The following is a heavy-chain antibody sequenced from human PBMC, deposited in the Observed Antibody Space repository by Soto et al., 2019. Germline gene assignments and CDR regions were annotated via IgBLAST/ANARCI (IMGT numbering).Heavy chain of an antibody. CDR1: GGSINSDGYY. CDR3: ARDRGLRLDFAH. V-gene: IGHV4-31*03. Sequence: QVQLQESGPGLVKPSQTLSLTCTVSGGSINSDGYYWSWSRQHPGKGLEFIGYIYYSVTTYYNPSLRGRVSISIDTSKNQFSMKLSSVTAADTAVYYCARDRGLRLDFAHWGQGTLATVSS. D-gene: IGHD4-17*01. CDR2: IYYSVTT. J-gene: IGHJ4*02.